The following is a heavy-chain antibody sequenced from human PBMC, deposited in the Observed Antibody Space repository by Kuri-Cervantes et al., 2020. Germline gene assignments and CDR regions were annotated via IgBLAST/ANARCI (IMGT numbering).Heavy chain of an antibody. CDR1: GFTFSAYW. CDR2: IKQDGSEK. V-gene: IGHV3-7*01. J-gene: IGHJ3*02. CDR3: ARDPHYCSSTSCYVAFDI. Sequence: GGSLRLSCAASGFTFSAYWMSWVRQAPGKGLEWVGNIKQDGSEKYYVDSVKGRFTISRDNAKNSLYLQMNSLRAEDTAVYYCARDPHYCSSTSCYVAFDIWGQGTMVTVSS. D-gene: IGHD2-2*01.